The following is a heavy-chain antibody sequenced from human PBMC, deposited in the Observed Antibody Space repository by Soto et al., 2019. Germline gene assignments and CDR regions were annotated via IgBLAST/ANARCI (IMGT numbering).Heavy chain of an antibody. CDR3: ARTNADSSGYGYWFDP. J-gene: IGHJ5*02. CDR2: ISYDGSNK. CDR1: GFTFSSYA. V-gene: IGHV3-30-3*01. Sequence: PGGSLRLSCAASGFTFSSYAMHWVRQAPGKGLEWVAVISYDGSNKYYADSVKGRFTISRDNSKNTLYLQMNSLRAEDTAVYYCARTNADSSGYGYWFDPWGQGTLVTVSS. D-gene: IGHD3-22*01.